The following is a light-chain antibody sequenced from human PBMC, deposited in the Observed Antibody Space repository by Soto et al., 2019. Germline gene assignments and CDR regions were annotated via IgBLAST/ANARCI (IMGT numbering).Light chain of an antibody. CDR2: TAS. J-gene: IGKJ4*01. CDR3: QQYNKWPLT. CDR1: QGISSY. V-gene: IGKV1-9*01. Sequence: DIQLTQSPSFLSASVGDRVTITCRASQGISSYLAWYQQKPGKAPNLLIHTASTLQSGVPARFSGSGSGTEFTLTISSLQSEDFAVYYCQQYNKWPLTFGGGTKVEIK.